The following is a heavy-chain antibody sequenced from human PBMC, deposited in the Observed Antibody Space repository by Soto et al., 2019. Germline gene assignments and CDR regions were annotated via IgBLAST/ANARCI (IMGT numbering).Heavy chain of an antibody. D-gene: IGHD2-8*01. Sequence: SSVKVYCKASGYTFTRYGIGWARQETGQGLEWMGWINTYNGNTNYAQNVQGRVTLTTDTSTSTAYMELRSLRSNDTAIYYCAMVDVYVTPSPQDVWGQGTTVTVSS. J-gene: IGHJ6*02. V-gene: IGHV1-18*01. CDR1: GYTFTRYG. CDR3: AMVDVYVTPSPQDV. CDR2: INTYNGNT.